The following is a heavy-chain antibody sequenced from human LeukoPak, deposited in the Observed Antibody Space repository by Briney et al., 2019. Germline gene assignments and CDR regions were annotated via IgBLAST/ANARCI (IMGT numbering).Heavy chain of an antibody. CDR3: ARAQAAAVTEYDY. D-gene: IGHD6-13*01. Sequence: ASVKVSCKASGYTFTGYYMHWVRQAPGQGLEWMGWINPNSGGTNYAQKFQGRVTMTRDTSISTAYMELSRLRSDDTAVYYCARAQAAAVTEYDYWGQGTLVTVSS. V-gene: IGHV1-2*02. CDR2: INPNSGGT. CDR1: GYTFTGYY. J-gene: IGHJ4*02.